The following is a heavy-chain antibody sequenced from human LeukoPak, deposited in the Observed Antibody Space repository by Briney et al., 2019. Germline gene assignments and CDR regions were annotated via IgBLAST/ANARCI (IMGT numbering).Heavy chain of an antibody. CDR3: AKDPHIVVVTAIPY. CDR2: INKDGSEK. CDR1: GFTFSSYW. D-gene: IGHD2-21*02. V-gene: IGHV3-7*03. J-gene: IGHJ4*02. Sequence: PGGSLRLSCTTSGFTFSSYWMSWVRQAPGKGLEWVANINKDGSEKYYVDSMKGRFTISRDNAKNSLHLQMNSLRAEDTAVYYCAKDPHIVVVTAIPYWGQGTLVTVSS.